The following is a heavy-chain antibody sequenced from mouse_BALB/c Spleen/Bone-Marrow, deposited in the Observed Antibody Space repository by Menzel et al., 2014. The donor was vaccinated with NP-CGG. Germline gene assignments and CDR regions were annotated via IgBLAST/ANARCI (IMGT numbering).Heavy chain of an antibody. Sequence: PASAVDFSRYWMSWVRQAPGKGLQWIGEINPESNTINYTPSLKDKFIISRDNAKNTLYLQMSKVRSEDTALYCCARLGYYGWFAYWGQGTLVTVSA. V-gene: IGHV4-1*02. D-gene: IGHD2-3*01. CDR3: ARLGYYGWFAY. CDR2: INPESNTI. CDR1: AVDFSRYW. J-gene: IGHJ3*01.